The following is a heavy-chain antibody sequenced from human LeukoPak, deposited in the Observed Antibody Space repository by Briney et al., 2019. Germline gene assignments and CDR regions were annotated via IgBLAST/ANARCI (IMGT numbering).Heavy chain of an antibody. Sequence: GGSLRLSCAASGFTFSSYGMNWVRQAPGKGLEWVSSISSGSTYTYYADSVKGRFTISRDNAKNSLYLQMNSLRAEDTAVYYCARGTSYSPNWFDPWGQGTLVTVSS. CDR2: ISSGSTYT. CDR1: GFTFSSYG. V-gene: IGHV3-21*01. J-gene: IGHJ5*02. D-gene: IGHD2-2*01. CDR3: ARGTSYSPNWFDP.